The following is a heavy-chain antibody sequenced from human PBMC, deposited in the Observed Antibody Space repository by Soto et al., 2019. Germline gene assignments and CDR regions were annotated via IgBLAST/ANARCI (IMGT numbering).Heavy chain of an antibody. J-gene: IGHJ4*02. V-gene: IGHV3-33*01. CDR2: IWYDGSNK. Sequence: VQMLESGGGLVQPGGSLRLSCAASGFTFSSYGMHWVRQAPGKGLEWVAVIWYDGSNKYYADSVKGRFTISRDNSKNTLYLQMNSLRAEDTAVYYCARPLYYDSSGSLGYWGQGTLVTVSS. D-gene: IGHD3-22*01. CDR1: GFTFSSYG. CDR3: ARPLYYDSSGSLGY.